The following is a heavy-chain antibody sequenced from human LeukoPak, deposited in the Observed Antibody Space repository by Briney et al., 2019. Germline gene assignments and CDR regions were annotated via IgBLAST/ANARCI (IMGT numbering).Heavy chain of an antibody. V-gene: IGHV1-3*01. Sequence: PGALVKVSCKASGYTFTKYVVHWVRQAPGQRPEWMGWINAGNGDTKYSQNFQDRVTITRDTSANTAYMELSSLTSEDTALYYCARDDCGDTCYPGGYWGQGTLVTVSS. CDR1: GYTFTKYV. D-gene: IGHD2-21*01. CDR3: ARDDCGDTCYPGGY. CDR2: INAGNGDT. J-gene: IGHJ4*02.